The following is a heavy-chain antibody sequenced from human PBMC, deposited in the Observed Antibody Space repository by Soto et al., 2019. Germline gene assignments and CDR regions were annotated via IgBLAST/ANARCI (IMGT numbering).Heavy chain of an antibody. J-gene: IGHJ4*02. D-gene: IGHD4-17*01. Sequence: QVQLVECGGGVVQPGRSLRLSCAASGFTFSSYGMHWVRQAPGKGLEWVAVISYDGSNKYYADSVKGRFTISRDNSKNTLYLQMNSLRAEDTAVYYCAKEGDYGDYCYFDYWGQGTLVTVSS. CDR3: AKEGDYGDYCYFDY. V-gene: IGHV3-30*18. CDR2: ISYDGSNK. CDR1: GFTFSSYG.